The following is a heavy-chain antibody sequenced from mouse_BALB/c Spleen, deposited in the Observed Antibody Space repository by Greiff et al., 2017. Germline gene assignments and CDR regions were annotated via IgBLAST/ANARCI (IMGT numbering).Heavy chain of an antibody. J-gene: IGHJ4*01. CDR2: ISSGSSTI. Sequence: EVKLVESGGGLVQPGGSRKLSCAASGFTFSSFGMHWVRQAPEKGLEWVAYISSGSSTIYYADTVKGRFTISRDNPKNTLFLQMTSLRSEDTAMYYCARSGVSYAMDYWGQGTSVTVSS. D-gene: IGHD3-2*02. V-gene: IGHV5-17*02. CDR1: GFTFSSFG. CDR3: ARSGVSYAMDY.